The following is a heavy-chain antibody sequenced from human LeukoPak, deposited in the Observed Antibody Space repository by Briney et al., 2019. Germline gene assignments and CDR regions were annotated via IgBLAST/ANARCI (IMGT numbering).Heavy chain of an antibody. CDR1: GFTFSRYS. D-gene: IGHD2-15*01. V-gene: IGHV3-21*01. CDR3: AGNLVAALGDD. J-gene: IGHJ4*02. CDR2: INSSSSYI. Sequence: GGSLRLSCAASGFTFSRYSMNWVRQAPGKGLEWVSSINSSSSYIYYADSVKGRLTISRDHAQNSLSLQMNSLTVDETALYYCAGNLVAALGDDWGEGTLVTASS.